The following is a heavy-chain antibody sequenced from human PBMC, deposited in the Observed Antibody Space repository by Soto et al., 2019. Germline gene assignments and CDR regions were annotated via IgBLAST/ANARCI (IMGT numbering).Heavy chain of an antibody. D-gene: IGHD2-8*01. Sequence: QVQLVQSGAEVKKPGSSVKVSCKASGDTFTTNSLNWVRQAPGQGLEWMGGIIPVVGTTKYAQKYQDRVTITGDKSTNTAYMELSSLRSDDTAVYYCVRGLLYATTYFEYWGQGTPVTVSS. V-gene: IGHV1-69*06. J-gene: IGHJ4*02. CDR3: VRGLLYATTYFEY. CDR1: GDTFTTNS. CDR2: IIPVVGTT.